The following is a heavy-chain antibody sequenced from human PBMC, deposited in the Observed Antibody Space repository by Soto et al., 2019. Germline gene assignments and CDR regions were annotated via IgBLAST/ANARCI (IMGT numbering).Heavy chain of an antibody. CDR1: GFTVSSNY. J-gene: IGHJ6*03. V-gene: IGHV3-66*01. Sequence: EVQLVESGGGLVQPGGSLRLSCAASGFTVSSNYMSWVRQAPGKGLEWVSLVYSGGSTYYADSVKGRFTISRDNSKNTLYLQMNSLRAEDTAVYYCARDGRYCIAGSCYYYYYYMDAWGKGTTVTVSS. CDR3: ARDGRYCIAGSCYYYYYYMDA. D-gene: IGHD2-15*01. CDR2: VYSGGST.